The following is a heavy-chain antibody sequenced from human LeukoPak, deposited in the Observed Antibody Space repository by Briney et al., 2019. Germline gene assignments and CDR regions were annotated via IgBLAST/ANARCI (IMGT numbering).Heavy chain of an antibody. CDR2: IRYDGSNK. D-gene: IGHD1-26*01. Sequence: GGSLRLSCVASGFTFSTYGMHWVRQAPGKGLEWVAFIRYDGSNKYYADSVKGRFTISRDNSKNTLYLQMNSLRAEDTAVYYCARVGSPPWSYYYYMDVWGKGTTVTVSS. J-gene: IGHJ6*03. V-gene: IGHV3-30*02. CDR3: ARVGSPPWSYYYYMDV. CDR1: GFTFSTYG.